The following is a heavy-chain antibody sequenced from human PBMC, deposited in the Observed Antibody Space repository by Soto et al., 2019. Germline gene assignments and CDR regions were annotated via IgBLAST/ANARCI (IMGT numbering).Heavy chain of an antibody. D-gene: IGHD3-22*01. CDR2: INAGNGNT. V-gene: IGHV1-3*01. CDR1: GYTFTSYA. CDR3: ARSHYYDSSGYYYSFWFDP. J-gene: IGHJ5*02. Sequence: SVKVSCKASGYTFTSYAMHWVRQAPGQRLEWMGWINAGNGNTKYSQKFQGRVTITRDTSASTAYMELSSLRSEDTAVYYCARSHYYDSSGYYYSFWFDPWGQGTLVTV.